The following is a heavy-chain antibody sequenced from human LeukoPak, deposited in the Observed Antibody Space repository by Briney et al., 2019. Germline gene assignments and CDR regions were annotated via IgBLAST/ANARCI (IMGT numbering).Heavy chain of an antibody. J-gene: IGHJ4*02. CDR2: ISGSGGST. CDR1: GFTFSSYA. D-gene: IGHD3-16*01. CDR3: ARDGFGTGSN. Sequence: GGSLRLSCAASGFTFSSYAMSWVRQAPGKGLEWVSAISGSGGSTYYADSVKGRFTISRDNAKNSLYLQMNTLRADDTAVYYCARDGFGTGSNWGQGTLVTVSS. V-gene: IGHV3-23*01.